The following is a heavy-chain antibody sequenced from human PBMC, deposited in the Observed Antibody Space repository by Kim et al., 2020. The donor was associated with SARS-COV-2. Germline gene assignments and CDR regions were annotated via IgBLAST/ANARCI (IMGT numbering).Heavy chain of an antibody. CDR2: I. CDR3: AKGISGWPFDY. D-gene: IGHD3-10*01. V-gene: IGHV3-9*01. Sequence: IGSADSVEGRFTISRDNAKHALYLQMNSLRAEDTALYYCAKGISGWPFDYCGQGTLVTVSS. J-gene: IGHJ4*02.